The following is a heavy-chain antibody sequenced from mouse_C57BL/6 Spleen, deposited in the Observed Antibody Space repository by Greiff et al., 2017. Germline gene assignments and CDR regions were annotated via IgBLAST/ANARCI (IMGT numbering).Heavy chain of an antibody. CDR1: GFSLTSYG. J-gene: IGHJ4*01. Sequence: VQLKQSGPGLVQPSQSLSITCTVSGFSLTSYGVHWVRQSPGKGLEWLGVIWSGGSTDYNAAFISRLSISKDKSKSQVFLKMNSLQADATAIYYCARSGTLYAMGYWGQGTSVTVSS. CDR3: ARSGTLYAMGY. D-gene: IGHD4-1*01. V-gene: IGHV2-2*01. CDR2: IWSGGST.